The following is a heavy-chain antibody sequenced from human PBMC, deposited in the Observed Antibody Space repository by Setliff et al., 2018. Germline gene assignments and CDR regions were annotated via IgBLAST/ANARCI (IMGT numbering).Heavy chain of an antibody. CDR3: ARHLLVQGTYHFDY. CDR1: GGSISSGSYY. D-gene: IGHD3-10*01. J-gene: IGHJ4*02. CDR2: MYYSGST. V-gene: IGHV4-39*01. Sequence: SETLSLTCSVSGGSISSGSYYWGWIRQSPGKGLEWIGSMYYSGSTYYTPSLKGRVTLSVDTTKNQFSLKLTSMTAADTAVYFCARHLLVQGTYHFDYWGQGAQVTSPQ.